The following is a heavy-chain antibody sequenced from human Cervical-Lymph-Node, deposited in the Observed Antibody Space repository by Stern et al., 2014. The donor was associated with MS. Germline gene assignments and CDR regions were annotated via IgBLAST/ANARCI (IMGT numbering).Heavy chain of an antibody. CDR1: GYTFTSSG. D-gene: IGHD2-15*01. J-gene: IGHJ3*02. Sequence: VQLLESGAEVKKPGASVKVSCKASGYTFTSSGISWVRQAPGQGLELMGWISYYNGNTNDAQKPQGRVTMTTDTSTSTAYMERRSLRSDDTAVYYCARGLLGSENAFDIWGQGTMVTVSS. CDR2: ISYYNGNT. V-gene: IGHV1-18*01. CDR3: ARGLLGSENAFDI.